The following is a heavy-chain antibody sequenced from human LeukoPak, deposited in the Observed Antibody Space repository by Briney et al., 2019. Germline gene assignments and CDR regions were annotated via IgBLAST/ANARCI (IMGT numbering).Heavy chain of an antibody. D-gene: IGHD3-10*01. J-gene: IGHJ4*02. V-gene: IGHV4-34*01. CDR1: GGSFSGYY. CDR2: INHSRST. Sequence: SETLSLTCAVYGGSFSGYYWSWIRQPPGKGLEWIGEINHSRSTNYNPSLKSRVTISVDTSKNQFSLKLSSVTAADTAVYYCANSRRLLWFGESFFDYWGQGTLVTVSS. CDR3: ANSRRLLWFGESFFDY.